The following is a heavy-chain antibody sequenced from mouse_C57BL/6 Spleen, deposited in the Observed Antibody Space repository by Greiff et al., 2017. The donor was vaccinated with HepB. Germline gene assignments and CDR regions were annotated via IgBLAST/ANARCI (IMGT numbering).Heavy chain of an antibody. D-gene: IGHD3-2*01. Sequence: QVQLQQSGAELVKPGASVKLSCKASGYTFTSYWMQWVKQRPGQGLEWIGEIDPSDSYTNYNQKFKGKATLTVYTSSSTAYMQLSSLTSEDSAVYYCARVDSSGYVDYWGQGTTLTVSS. CDR1: GYTFTSYW. V-gene: IGHV1-50*01. J-gene: IGHJ2*01. CDR2: IDPSDSYT. CDR3: ARVDSSGYVDY.